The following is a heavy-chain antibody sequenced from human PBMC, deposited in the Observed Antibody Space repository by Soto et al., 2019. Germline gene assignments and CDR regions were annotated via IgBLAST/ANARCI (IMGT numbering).Heavy chain of an antibody. J-gene: IGHJ4*02. Sequence: GGSLRLSCAASGFTFSSYAMSWVRQAPGKGLEWVSAISGSGGSTYYADSVKGRFTISRDNSKNTLYLQMNSLRAEDTAVYYCAKDFRYCSCGSCPGYYDFWGQGTLVTVSS. D-gene: IGHD2-15*01. V-gene: IGHV3-23*01. CDR1: GFTFSSYA. CDR2: ISGSGGST. CDR3: AKDFRYCSCGSCPGYYDF.